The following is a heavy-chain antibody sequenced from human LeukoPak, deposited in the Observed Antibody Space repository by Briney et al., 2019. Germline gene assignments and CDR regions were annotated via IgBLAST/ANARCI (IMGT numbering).Heavy chain of an antibody. J-gene: IGHJ4*02. Sequence: SETLSLTCAVYGGSFSGYYWSWIRQPPGKGLEWIGEINHSGSTNYNPSLKSRVTISVDTSKNQFSLKLSSVTAADTAVYYCARDLSLGPYGGNLEADYFDYWGQGTLVTVSS. V-gene: IGHV4-34*01. D-gene: IGHD4-23*01. CDR3: ARDLSLGPYGGNLEADYFDY. CDR2: INHSGST. CDR1: GGSFSGYY.